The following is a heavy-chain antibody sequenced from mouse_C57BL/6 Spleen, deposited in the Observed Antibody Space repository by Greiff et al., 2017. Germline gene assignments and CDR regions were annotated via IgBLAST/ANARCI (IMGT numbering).Heavy chain of an antibody. CDR3: ARGDAYYSKSCYAMDY. CDR2: INPNYGTT. Sequence: EVQLQQPGPELVKPGASVKISCKASGYSFTDYNMHWVKQSNGKSLEWIGVINPNYGTTSYNQKFKGKATLTVDQSSSTGYMQLNSLTSEDTTVYYCARGDAYYSKSCYAMDYGGQGTSVTVSS. D-gene: IGHD2-5*01. CDR1: GYSFTDYN. J-gene: IGHJ4*01. V-gene: IGHV1-39*01.